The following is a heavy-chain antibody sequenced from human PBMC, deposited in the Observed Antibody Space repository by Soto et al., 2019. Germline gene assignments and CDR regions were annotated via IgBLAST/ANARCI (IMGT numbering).Heavy chain of an antibody. D-gene: IGHD2-15*01. V-gene: IGHV4-39*01. Sequence: SETLSLTCTVSGGSISSGDYYWSWIRQPPGKGLEWIGGIYYSGSASYTPPLKSRVPASVATSKNQFSLKLNSVPAADTAVYYCARHRSDFWFDPWGQGTLVTVPQ. J-gene: IGHJ5*02. CDR2: IYYSGSA. CDR1: GGSISSGDYY. CDR3: ARHRSDFWFDP.